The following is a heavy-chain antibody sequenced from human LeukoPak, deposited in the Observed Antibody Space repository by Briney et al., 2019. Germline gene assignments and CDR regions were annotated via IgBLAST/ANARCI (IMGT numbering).Heavy chain of an antibody. V-gene: IGHV4-59*12. D-gene: IGHD1-26*01. CDR3: ARIATPGGYFDY. Sequence: SETLSLTCTVSGGSIRSYFWSWIRQPPGKGLEWIGYIYYSGNTNYNPSLKSRVTISVDKSKNQFTLKLSSVTAADTAVYYCARIATPGGYFDYWGQGTLVTVSS. J-gene: IGHJ4*02. CDR1: GGSIRSYF. CDR2: IYYSGNT.